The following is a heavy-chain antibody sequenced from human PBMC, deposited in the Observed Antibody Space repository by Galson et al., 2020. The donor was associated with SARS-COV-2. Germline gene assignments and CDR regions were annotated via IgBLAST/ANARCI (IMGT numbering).Heavy chain of an antibody. V-gene: IGHV4-59*01. CDR2: IYYTGST. D-gene: IGHD3-16*01. J-gene: IGHJ5*02. CDR3: ARGWGNVDR. Sequence: SQTLSLTCTVSGGFMSSYYWNWIRQPPGKGLEWIGHIYYTGSTSYNPSLKRRATRLVDTSNNQFSLKVTSVTPADTAIYYCARGWGNVDRWGQGTLITVSS. CDR1: GGFMSSYY.